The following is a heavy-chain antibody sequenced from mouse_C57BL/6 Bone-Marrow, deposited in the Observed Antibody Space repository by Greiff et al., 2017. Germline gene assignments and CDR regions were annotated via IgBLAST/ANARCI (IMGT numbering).Heavy chain of an antibody. CDR2: ISYSGST. CDR1: GYSITSDY. V-gene: IGHV3-8*01. Sequence: DVQLQESGPGLAKPSQTLSLTCSVTGYSITSDYWNWIRKFPGNKLEYMGYISYSGSTYYNPSLKSRISITRDTSKNQYYLQLNSVTTEDTATYYCAGVTTVVARGGYYAMDYWGQGTSVTVSS. D-gene: IGHD1-1*01. CDR3: AGVTTVVARGGYYAMDY. J-gene: IGHJ4*01.